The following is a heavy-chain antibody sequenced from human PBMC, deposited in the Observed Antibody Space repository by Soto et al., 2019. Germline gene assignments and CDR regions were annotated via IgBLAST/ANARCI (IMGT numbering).Heavy chain of an antibody. CDR3: ARLNGVFLGYNWFDP. D-gene: IGHD2-8*01. J-gene: IGHJ5*02. CDR1: GGSISSYY. CDR2: IYYSGST. V-gene: IGHV4-59*01. Sequence: PSETLSLTCTVSGGSISSYYWSWIRQPPGKGLEWIGYIYYSGSTNHNPSLKSRVTISVDTSKNQFSLKLSSVTAADTAVYYCARLNGVFLGYNWFDPWGQGTLVTVSS.